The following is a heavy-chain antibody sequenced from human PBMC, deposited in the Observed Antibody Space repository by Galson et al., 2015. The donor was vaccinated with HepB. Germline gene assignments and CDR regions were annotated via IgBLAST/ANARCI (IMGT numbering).Heavy chain of an antibody. J-gene: IGHJ4*02. CDR3: AKETTMIVVVIKGGHYFDY. Sequence: SLRLSCAASGFTFSSYAMSWVRQAPGKGLEWVSAISGSGGSTYYADSVKGRFTISRDNSKNTLYLQMNSLRAEDTAVYYCAKETTMIVVVIKGGHYFDYWGQGTLVTVSS. V-gene: IGHV3-23*01. D-gene: IGHD3-22*01. CDR1: GFTFSSYA. CDR2: ISGSGGST.